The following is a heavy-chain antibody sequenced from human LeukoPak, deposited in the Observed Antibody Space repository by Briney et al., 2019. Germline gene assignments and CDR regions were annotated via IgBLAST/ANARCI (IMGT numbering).Heavy chain of an antibody. Sequence: GGSLRLSCVASGFTVSSNYMSWVRQTPGKGLEWVSVIYSGGSTYYADSVKGRFTISRDNSKNTLYLQMNSLRAEDTAVYYCARATTRHHWFDPWGQGTLVTVSS. V-gene: IGHV3-53*01. D-gene: IGHD1-14*01. CDR2: IYSGGST. CDR1: GFTVSSNY. J-gene: IGHJ5*02. CDR3: ARATTRHHWFDP.